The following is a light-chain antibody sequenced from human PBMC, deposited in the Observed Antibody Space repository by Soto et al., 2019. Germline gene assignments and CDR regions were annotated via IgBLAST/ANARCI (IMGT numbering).Light chain of an antibody. V-gene: IGKV1-5*03. CDR2: KAS. CDR3: QQYNSYWT. Sequence: DIQMTQSPSTLSASVGDRVTITCRASQSISSWLAWYQQKPGKAPKLLIYKASSLESGVPSRFSGSGSGTEFTLTISSLQPDYFATYYCQQYNSYWTFCQGTKVEIK. CDR1: QSISSW. J-gene: IGKJ1*01.